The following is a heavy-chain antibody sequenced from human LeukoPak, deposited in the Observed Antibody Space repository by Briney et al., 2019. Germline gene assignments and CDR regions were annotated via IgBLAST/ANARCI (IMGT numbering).Heavy chain of an antibody. CDR3: ARRASLRWEVHDAFDY. V-gene: IGHV5-51*01. Sequence: GESLKISCKGSGYSFTNYWIGWVRQMPGKGLDWMGIIYPGDSDTRYSPSFQGQVTISADKSISTAYLQWSSLKASDTATYYCARRASLRWEVHDAFDYWGQGTVVTVSS. J-gene: IGHJ4*02. CDR1: GYSFTNYW. CDR2: IYPGDSDT. D-gene: IGHD4-23*01.